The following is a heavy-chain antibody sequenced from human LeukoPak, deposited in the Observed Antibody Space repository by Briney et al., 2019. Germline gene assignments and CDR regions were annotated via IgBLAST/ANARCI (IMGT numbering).Heavy chain of an antibody. CDR2: IYPGDSDT. J-gene: IGHJ6*02. CDR1: GYSFTSYW. V-gene: IGHV5-51*01. CDR3: ARHGYSSSPYYYYGMDV. D-gene: IGHD6-13*01. Sequence: GGSLKISCKGSGYSFTSYWIGWVRQMPGKGLEWMGIIYPGDSDTRYSPSFQGQVTISADKSISTAYLQWSSLKASDTAMYYCARHGYSSSPYYYYGMDVWGQGTTVTVSS.